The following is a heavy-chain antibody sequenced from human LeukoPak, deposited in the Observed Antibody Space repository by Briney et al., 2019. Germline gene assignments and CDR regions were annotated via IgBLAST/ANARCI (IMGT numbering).Heavy chain of an antibody. J-gene: IGHJ4*02. CDR3: ARVRYRLAETYIDY. CDR1: GYTFASYY. CDR2: INPSGGST. V-gene: IGHV1-46*01. Sequence: ASVKVSCKASGYTFASYYMHWVRQAPGQGLEWMGIINPSGGSTSYAQKFQGRVTMTRDTSTSTVYMELSRLRSDDTAVYYCARVRYRLAETYIDYWGQGTLVTVSS. D-gene: IGHD3-16*01.